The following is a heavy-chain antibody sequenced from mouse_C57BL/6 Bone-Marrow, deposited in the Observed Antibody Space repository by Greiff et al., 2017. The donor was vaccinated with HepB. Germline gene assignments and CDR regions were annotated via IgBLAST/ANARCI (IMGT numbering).Heavy chain of an antibody. J-gene: IGHJ4*01. CDR2: IDPSDSYT. CDR3: ARSPNYYGSPYAMDY. D-gene: IGHD1-1*01. CDR1: GYTFTSYW. V-gene: IGHV1-69*01. Sequence: QVQLQQSGAELVMPGASVKLSCKASGYTFTSYWMHWVKQRPGQGLEWIGEIDPSDSYTNYNQKFKGKSTLTVDKSSSTAYMQLSSLTSEDSAVYYCARSPNYYGSPYAMDYWGQGTSVTVSS.